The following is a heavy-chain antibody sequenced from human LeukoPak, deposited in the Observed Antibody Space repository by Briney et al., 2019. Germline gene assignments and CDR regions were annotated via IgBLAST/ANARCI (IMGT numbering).Heavy chain of an antibody. D-gene: IGHD3-9*01. CDR3: VRGADTGYSSDS. J-gene: IGHJ4*02. V-gene: IGHV3-74*01. CDR2: INSDGSST. CDR1: GFTFSSYW. Sequence: GGSLRLSCAASGFTFSSYWMHWVRQAPGKGLVWVSRINSDGSSTSYADSVKGRFTISRDNAKNTLYLQMNSLRVEDTAVYYCVRGADTGYSSDSWGQGTLVTVSS.